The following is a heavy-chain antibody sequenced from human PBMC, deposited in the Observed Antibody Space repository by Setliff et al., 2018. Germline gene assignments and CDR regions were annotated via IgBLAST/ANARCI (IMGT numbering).Heavy chain of an antibody. V-gene: IGHV1-2*06. CDR3: ARMAGWLREYYFDY. CDR2: INPSSGAT. J-gene: IGHJ4*02. Sequence: ASVKVSCKASGYTFTGYYMYWVRQAPGQGLEWMGRINPSSGATIYAQKFQGRVTMTSDTSISTAYMELGRLRSDDTAVYYCARMAGWLREYYFDYWGQGTLVTVSS. CDR1: GYTFTGYY. D-gene: IGHD5-12*01.